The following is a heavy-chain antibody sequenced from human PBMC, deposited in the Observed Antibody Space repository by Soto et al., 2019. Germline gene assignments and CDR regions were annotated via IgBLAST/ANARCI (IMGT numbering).Heavy chain of an antibody. J-gene: IGHJ5*02. CDR2: VYYNENT. CDR3: ARRERYYGSPGWFDP. D-gene: IGHD3-10*01. Sequence: ESLSLTCSVSGASISSFTYYWGWIRQPPGKGLEWIGTVYYNENTYYNPSLKSRVTITVDTAKNQFSLNLRSVTAADTAMYFCARRERYYGSPGWFDPWGPGTLVTVSS. CDR1: GASISSFTYY. V-gene: IGHV4-39*01.